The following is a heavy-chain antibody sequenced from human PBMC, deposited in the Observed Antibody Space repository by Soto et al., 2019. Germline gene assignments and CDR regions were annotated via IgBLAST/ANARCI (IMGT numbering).Heavy chain of an antibody. Sequence: EVQLLESGGGLVQPGGSLRVSCATSGFTFKNFVMSWVRQAPGKGLEWVAAIRASGEQTFYADSVKGRFTISRDNSKNKMFLLMHSLRDDDTPLYFCAQDRGWGVVSPSHDSWGQGTLVTVSS. CDR3: AQDRGWGVVSPSHDS. J-gene: IGHJ4*02. V-gene: IGHV3-23*01. CDR1: GFTFKNFV. D-gene: IGHD2-21*01. CDR2: IRASGEQT.